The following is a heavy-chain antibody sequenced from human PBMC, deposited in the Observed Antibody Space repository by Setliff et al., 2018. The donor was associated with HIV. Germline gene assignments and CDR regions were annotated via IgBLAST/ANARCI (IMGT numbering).Heavy chain of an antibody. CDR3: ARLPFITIFGVLNGDDGFDI. CDR2: INPKSGGT. J-gene: IGHJ3*02. D-gene: IGHD3-3*01. CDR1: RGTFSSYA. Sequence: ASVKVSCKASRGTFSSYAISWVRQAPGQGPEWLGRINPKSGGTRYAQKFQGRVSMTRDTAISTAYMELSRLRSADSAVYYCARLPFITIFGVLNGDDGFDIWGQGTMVTVSS. V-gene: IGHV1-2*06.